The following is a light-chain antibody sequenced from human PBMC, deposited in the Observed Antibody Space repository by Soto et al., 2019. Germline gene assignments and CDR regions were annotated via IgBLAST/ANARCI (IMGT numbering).Light chain of an antibody. CDR3: QHYDSYADA. J-gene: IGKJ1*01. CDR1: QTISSW. V-gene: IGKV1-5*03. CDR2: KAS. Sequence: DIQMTQSPSTLSGSVGDRVTITCRASQTISSWLAWYQQKPGKAPKLRIYKASTLESGDPSRLSGSGSGTEFTLAISSLQADDFATYYCQHYDSYADAFGEVTEVELK.